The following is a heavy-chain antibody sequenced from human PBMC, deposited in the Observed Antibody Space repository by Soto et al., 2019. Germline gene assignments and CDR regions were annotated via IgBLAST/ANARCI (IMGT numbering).Heavy chain of an antibody. CDR1: GXTFSSYA. J-gene: IGHJ4*02. V-gene: IGHV3-23*01. Sequence: GSLRLSCAASGXTFSSYAMSWVRQAPGKGLEWVSAISGSGGSTYYADYVNGRFTISRENSKNTLYLQMNSLRAEDTAVYYCAKPPPGYYDSSGYYDYWGQGTLGTVSS. CDR3: AKPPPGYYDSSGYYDY. CDR2: ISGSGGST. D-gene: IGHD3-22*01.